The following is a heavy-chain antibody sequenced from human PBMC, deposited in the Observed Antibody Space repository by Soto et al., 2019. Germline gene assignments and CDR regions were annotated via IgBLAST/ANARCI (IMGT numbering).Heavy chain of an antibody. D-gene: IGHD2-2*01. CDR1: GDSISSSGYF. Sequence: SETLSLTCSVSGDSISSSGYFWSWIRQRPGNGLEWIVNIYYSGSSYNNPSLKSRVTITVNTSKNQFSLNLRSVTAADTAVYYCARVGYCSSTSCLDYLDYWGQGTLVTVSS. V-gene: IGHV4-31*03. CDR2: IYYSGSS. J-gene: IGHJ4*02. CDR3: ARVGYCSSTSCLDYLDY.